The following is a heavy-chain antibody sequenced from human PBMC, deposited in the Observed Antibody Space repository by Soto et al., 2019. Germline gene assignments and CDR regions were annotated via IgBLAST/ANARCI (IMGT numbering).Heavy chain of an antibody. CDR2: ISGSGGST. CDR3: AKGVTKYYYGMDV. CDR1: GFTFSSYA. J-gene: IGHJ6*02. D-gene: IGHD4-17*01. Sequence: EVQLLESGGGLVQPGGSLSLSCAASGFTFSSYAMSWVRQAPGKGLEWVSAISGSGGSTYYADSVKGRFTISRDNSKNTLYLQMNSLRAEDTAVYYCAKGVTKYYYGMDVWGQGTTVTVSS. V-gene: IGHV3-23*01.